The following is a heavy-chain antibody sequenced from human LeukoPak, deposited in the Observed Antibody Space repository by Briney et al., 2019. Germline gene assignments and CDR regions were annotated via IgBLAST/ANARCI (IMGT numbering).Heavy chain of an antibody. V-gene: IGHV3-23*01. CDR1: GFTFSSYD. CDR2: ISTSGTYT. D-gene: IGHD1-26*01. CDR3: AKAVGPNYFDY. Sequence: GGSLRLSCAASGFTFSSYDMTWVRQAPGKGLEWVSAISTSGTYTNYADSVKGRFTISRDISKNTLYLQMNSLRAEDTAVYYCAKAVGPNYFDYWGQGTLVTVSS. J-gene: IGHJ4*02.